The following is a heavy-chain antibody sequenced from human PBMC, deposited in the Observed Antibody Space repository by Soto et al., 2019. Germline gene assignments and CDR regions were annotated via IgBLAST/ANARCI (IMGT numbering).Heavy chain of an antibody. Sequence: GGSGKVSFKACGYPFTSYGINLVRQAPGQGLEWMGWISPHIGNTKYARKVQGRVTMTTDTSTSTAYMELRSLTSDDTAVYYCARDWGTQPGIPATWGQGTLVTVSS. CDR1: GYPFTSYG. CDR3: ARDWGTQPGIPAT. D-gene: IGHD6-13*01. CDR2: ISPHIGNT. V-gene: IGHV1-18*01. J-gene: IGHJ5*02.